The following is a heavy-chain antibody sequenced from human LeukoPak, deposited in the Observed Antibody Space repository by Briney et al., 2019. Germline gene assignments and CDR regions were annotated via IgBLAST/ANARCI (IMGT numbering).Heavy chain of an antibody. CDR2: IYTSGST. CDR1: GGSISSGSYY. D-gene: IGHD3-22*01. Sequence: PSQTLSLTCTVSGGSISSGSYYWSWIRQPAGKGLEWIGRIYTSGSTNYNPSLKSRVTISVDTSKNQFSLKLSSVTAADTAVYYCARDSDSSGYHGWFDYWGQGTLVTVSS. CDR3: ARDSDSSGYHGWFDY. V-gene: IGHV4-61*02. J-gene: IGHJ4*02.